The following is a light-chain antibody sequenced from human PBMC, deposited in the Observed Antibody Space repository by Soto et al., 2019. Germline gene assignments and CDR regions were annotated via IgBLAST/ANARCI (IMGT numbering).Light chain of an antibody. V-gene: IGKV1-5*03. CDR1: QSISRC. CDR3: QQYNAA. J-gene: IGKJ5*01. Sequence: DIPLTQSPATLSASVGDRVTITCRASQSISRCLAWYQQKPGKSPNLLIYQASTLEAGVPSRFSGTGSGTEFTLTISSLQPDDFATYYCQQYNAAFGQGTRLEIK. CDR2: QAS.